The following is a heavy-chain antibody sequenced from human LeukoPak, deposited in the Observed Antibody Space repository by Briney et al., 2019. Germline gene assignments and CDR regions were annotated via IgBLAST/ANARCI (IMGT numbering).Heavy chain of an antibody. Sequence: GGSLRLSCAASGFTFSSYAMSWVRQAPGKGLEWVAIIGGTGTTTYYADSAKGRFTISRDNSKNTLFLQMNSLRAEDTAVYYCARGDSSGSYPYYFDYWGQGTLVTVSS. D-gene: IGHD3-22*01. CDR3: ARGDSSGSYPYYFDY. V-gene: IGHV3-23*01. CDR2: IGGTGTTT. J-gene: IGHJ4*02. CDR1: GFTFSSYA.